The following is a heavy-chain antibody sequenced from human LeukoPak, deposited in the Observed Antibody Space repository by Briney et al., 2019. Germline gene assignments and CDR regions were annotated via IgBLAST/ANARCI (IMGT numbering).Heavy chain of an antibody. J-gene: IGHJ4*02. Sequence: ASVKVSCKASGYTFTGYYMHWVRQAPGQGVEWMGWINPNSGGTNYAQKFQGRVTMTRDTSISTAHMELSRVRSADPAVYYCAREACSGGSCYGDYWGQGTLVTVSS. CDR1: GYTFTGYY. CDR2: INPNSGGT. V-gene: IGHV1-2*02. D-gene: IGHD2-15*01. CDR3: AREACSGGSCYGDY.